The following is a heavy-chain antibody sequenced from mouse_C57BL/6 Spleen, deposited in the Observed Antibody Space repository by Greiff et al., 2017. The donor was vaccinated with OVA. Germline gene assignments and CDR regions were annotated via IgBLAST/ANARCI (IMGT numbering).Heavy chain of an antibody. CDR1: GYTFTDYN. V-gene: IGHV1-22*01. CDR3: ARYYYGSRYFDV. D-gene: IGHD1-1*01. Sequence: VQLKQSGPELVKPGASVKMSCKASGYTFTDYNMHWVKQSHGKSLEWIGYINPNNGGTSYNQKFKGKATLTVNKSSSTAYMELRSLTSEDSAVYYCARYYYGSRYFDVWGTGTTVTVSS. CDR2: INPNNGGT. J-gene: IGHJ1*03.